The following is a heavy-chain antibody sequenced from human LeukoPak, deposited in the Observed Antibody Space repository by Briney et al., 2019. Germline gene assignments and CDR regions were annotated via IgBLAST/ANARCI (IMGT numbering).Heavy chain of an antibody. CDR2: ISYDGSNK. CDR1: GFTFSSYG. CDR3: ATGQLVLDAFDI. D-gene: IGHD6-13*01. Sequence: GGSLRLSCAASGFTFSSYGMHWVRQAPGKGLEWVAVISYDGSNKYYADSVKGRFTISRDNSKNTLYLQMNSLRAEDTAVYYCATGQLVLDAFDIWGQGTMVTVSS. J-gene: IGHJ3*02. V-gene: IGHV3-30*03.